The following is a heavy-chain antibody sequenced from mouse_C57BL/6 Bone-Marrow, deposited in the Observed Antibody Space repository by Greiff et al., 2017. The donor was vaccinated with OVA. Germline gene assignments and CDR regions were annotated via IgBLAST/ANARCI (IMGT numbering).Heavy chain of an antibody. CDR1: GFSLTSYG. V-gene: IGHV2-2*01. CDR2: IWSGGST. Sequence: QVQLQQSGPGLVQPSQSLSITCTVSGFSLTSYGVHWVRQSPGKGLEWLGVIWSGGSTDYNAAFISRLSISKDNSKSQVFFKMNSLQADDTAIYYCARRGLRRLWYFDVWGTGTTVTVSS. J-gene: IGHJ1*03. CDR3: ARRGLRRLWYFDV. D-gene: IGHD2-2*01.